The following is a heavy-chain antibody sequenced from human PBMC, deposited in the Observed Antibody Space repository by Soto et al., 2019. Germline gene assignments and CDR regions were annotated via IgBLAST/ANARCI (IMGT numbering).Heavy chain of an antibody. CDR2: IDPSDSYT. J-gene: IGHJ4*02. D-gene: IGHD3-9*01. Sequence: PGESLKISCKGSGYSFTNYWISWVRQMPGKGLEWMGRIDPSDSYTNYSPSFQGHVTISADKSISTAYLQWSSLKASDTAMYYCARRGTIPLEPFDYWGQGTLVTVSS. CDR3: ARRGTIPLEPFDY. CDR1: GYSFTNYW. V-gene: IGHV5-10-1*01.